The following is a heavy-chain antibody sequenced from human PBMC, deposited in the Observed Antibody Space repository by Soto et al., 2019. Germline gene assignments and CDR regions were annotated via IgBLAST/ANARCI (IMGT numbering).Heavy chain of an antibody. CDR3: ARDFRTIQTRFYYGMDV. CDR2: INSDGSST. J-gene: IGHJ6*02. Sequence: PGGSLRLSCAASGFSFSSYWMHWVRQTPGKGLVWVSRINSDGSSTSYADSVKGRFTISRDNAKNTLYLQMNSLRAEDTAVYYCARDFRTIQTRFYYGMDVWGQGTTVTVSS. CDR1: GFSFSSYW. D-gene: IGHD3-10*01. V-gene: IGHV3-74*01.